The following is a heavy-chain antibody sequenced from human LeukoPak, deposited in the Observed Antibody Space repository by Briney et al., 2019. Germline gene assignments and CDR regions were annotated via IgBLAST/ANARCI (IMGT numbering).Heavy chain of an antibody. CDR2: ISYDGSNK. CDR1: GFTFSSYA. D-gene: IGHD2-2*01. V-gene: IGHV3-30-3*01. Sequence: GGSLRLSCAASGFTFSSYAMHWVRQAPGKGLEWVAVISYDGSNKYYADSVKGRFTISRDNSKNTLYLQMNSLRAEDTAVYYCARPYCSSTSCKYYFDYWGQGTLVTVSS. CDR3: ARPYCSSTSCKYYFDY. J-gene: IGHJ4*02.